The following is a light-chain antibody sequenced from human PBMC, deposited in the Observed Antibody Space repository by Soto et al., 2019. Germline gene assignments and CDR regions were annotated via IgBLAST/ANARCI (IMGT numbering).Light chain of an antibody. CDR3: LQHKSYLWT. CDR2: AAS. J-gene: IGKJ1*01. Sequence: DIQMTQSPSSLSASVGDRVTIACRASQDIGSDLGWYQQAPGKAPKRLIYAASSLQSGVPSRFSGSGSGTEFTLTISSLQPEDFATYYCLQHKSYLWTFGQGTKV. CDR1: QDIGSD. V-gene: IGKV1-17*01.